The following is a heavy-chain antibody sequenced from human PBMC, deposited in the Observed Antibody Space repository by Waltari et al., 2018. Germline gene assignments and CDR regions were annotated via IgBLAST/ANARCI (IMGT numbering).Heavy chain of an antibody. J-gene: IGHJ5*01. Sequence: VQLVQSGAEVKKPGESLKISCEGSGYNFGNQWIGWVRQLPGKGLEWMGIIYPGDSDTIYSPSFQGQVTISADRSINTAYLQWNSLKASDTAIYYCARHFGGWERQRRLDSWGQGTLVTVSS. D-gene: IGHD2-15*01. V-gene: IGHV5-51*01. CDR1: GYNFGNQW. CDR2: IYPGDSDT. CDR3: ARHFGGWERQRRLDS.